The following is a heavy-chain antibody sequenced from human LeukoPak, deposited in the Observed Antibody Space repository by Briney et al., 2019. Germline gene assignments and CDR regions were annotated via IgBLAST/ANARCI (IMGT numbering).Heavy chain of an antibody. J-gene: IGHJ3*02. D-gene: IGHD3-22*01. CDR3: ARVVRDYYDSSGYDAFDI. CDR2: ISSSSSYI. V-gene: IGHV3-21*01. CDR1: GFTFSSYS. Sequence: GGSLRLSCAASGFTFSSYSMNWVRQAPGKGLEWVSSISSSSSYIYYADSVKGRFTISRDNAKNSLYLQMNSLRAEDTAVYYCARVVRDYYDSSGYDAFDIWGQGTMVTVSS.